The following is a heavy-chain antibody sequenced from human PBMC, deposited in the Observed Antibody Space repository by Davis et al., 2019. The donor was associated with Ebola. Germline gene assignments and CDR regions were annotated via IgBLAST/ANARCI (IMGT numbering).Heavy chain of an antibody. D-gene: IGHD1-26*01. CDR3: AKAKWEVEYHYSGMDV. J-gene: IGHJ6*04. CDR2: INTGSNYI. CDR1: GFMFSSYA. Sequence: GGSLRLSCSVSGFMFSSYAMHWVRQAPGKGLEWVSSINTGSNYIFYADSVKGRFTISRDNSKNTLYLQMNSLRTEDTAVYLCAKAKWEVEYHYSGMDVWGKGTTVTVSS. V-gene: IGHV3-21*01.